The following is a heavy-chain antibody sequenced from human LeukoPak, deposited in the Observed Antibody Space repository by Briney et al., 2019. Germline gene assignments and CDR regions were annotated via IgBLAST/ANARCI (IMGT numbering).Heavy chain of an antibody. V-gene: IGHV3-23*01. CDR1: GFTFSSYA. Sequence: QSGGSLRLSCAASGFTFSSYAMNWVRQAPGKGLEWVSGISSSGGGTYYADSVKGRSTISRDNSKNTLYLQMNSLRAEDTAVYYCAKDRSGYYFDYWGQGTLVTVSS. CDR2: ISSSGGGT. J-gene: IGHJ4*02. CDR3: AKDRSGYYFDY.